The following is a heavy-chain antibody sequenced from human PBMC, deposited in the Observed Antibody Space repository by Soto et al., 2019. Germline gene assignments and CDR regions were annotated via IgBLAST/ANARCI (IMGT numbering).Heavy chain of an antibody. CDR2: ISAYNGNT. Sequence: ASVKVSCKASGYTFTSYGINWVRQAPGQGLEWMGWISAYNGNTNYAQKLQGRVTMTTDTSTSTAYMELRSLRSDDTAVYYCARDPLIFYGDFSDYFDYWGQGTLVTVSS. V-gene: IGHV1-18*01. D-gene: IGHD4-17*01. CDR1: GYTFTSYG. CDR3: ARDPLIFYGDFSDYFDY. J-gene: IGHJ4*02.